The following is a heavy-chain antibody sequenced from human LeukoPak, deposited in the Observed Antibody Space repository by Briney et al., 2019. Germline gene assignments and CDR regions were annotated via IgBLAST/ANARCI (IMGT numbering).Heavy chain of an antibody. J-gene: IGHJ4*02. CDR1: GFTFSIYS. CDR2: ISSSSSTI. Sequence: PGGSLRLSCAASGFTFSIYSMNCVRQAPAKGLEWVSYISSSSSTIYYADSVKGRFTISRDNAKNSLYLQMNSLRAEDTAVYYCARDRGPYYGSGSTTDGGQGTLVTVSS. CDR3: ARDRGPYYGSGSTTD. D-gene: IGHD3-10*01. V-gene: IGHV3-48*01.